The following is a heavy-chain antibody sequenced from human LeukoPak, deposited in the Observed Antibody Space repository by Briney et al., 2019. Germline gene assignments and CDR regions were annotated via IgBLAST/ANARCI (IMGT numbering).Heavy chain of an antibody. D-gene: IGHD6-13*01. J-gene: IGHJ4*02. CDR3: ARRRAAGGTAIGY. Sequence: ASVKVSCKASGYTFTSYDINWVRQAPGQGLEWMGWMNPNSGNTGYAQKFQGRVTMTRNTSISTAYMELSSLISEDTAMYYCARRRAAGGTAIGYWGQGNLVTVSS. V-gene: IGHV1-8*01. CDR1: GYTFTSYD. CDR2: MNPNSGNT.